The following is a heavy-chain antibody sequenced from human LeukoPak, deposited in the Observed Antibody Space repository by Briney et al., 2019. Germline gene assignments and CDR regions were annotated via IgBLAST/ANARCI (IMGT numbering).Heavy chain of an antibody. CDR2: ISGSGGST. CDR3: AKCNMITFGGVNNWFDP. CDR1: GFTFSSYA. D-gene: IGHD3-16*01. J-gene: IGHJ5*02. Sequence: GGSLRLSCAASGFTFSSYAMSWVRQAPGKGLEWVSAISGSGGSTYYADSVKGRFTISRDNSKNTLYLQMNSLRAEDTAVYYCAKCNMITFGGVNNWFDPWGQGTLVTVSS. V-gene: IGHV3-23*01.